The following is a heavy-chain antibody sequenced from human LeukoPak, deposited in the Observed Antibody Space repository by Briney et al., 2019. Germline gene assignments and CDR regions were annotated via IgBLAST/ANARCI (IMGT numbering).Heavy chain of an antibody. D-gene: IGHD6-19*01. CDR1: GFTFDDYA. CDR3: AKDSLEYSSGWYVDY. CDR2: ISWNSGSI. J-gene: IGHJ4*02. V-gene: IGHV3-9*01. Sequence: GGSLRLSCAASGFTFDDYAMHWVRQAPGKGLEWVSGISWNSGSIGYADSVKGRFTISRDNAKNSLYLQMNSLRAEDTAVYYCAKDSLEYSSGWYVDYWGQGTLVTVSS.